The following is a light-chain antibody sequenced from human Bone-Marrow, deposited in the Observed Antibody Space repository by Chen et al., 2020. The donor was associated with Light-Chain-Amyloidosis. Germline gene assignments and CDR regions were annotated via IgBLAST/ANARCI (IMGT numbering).Light chain of an antibody. CDR3: QSYQGSSQGV. Sequence: NFMLTQPHSVSASPGKTVIISCTRSSGSIATNYVQLYQQRPGSSPTTVIYEDDQRPSGVPDRFSGSIDRSSNSASLTSSGLKTEDEADYYCQSYQGSSQGVFGGGTKLTVL. CDR2: EDD. V-gene: IGLV6-57*01. J-gene: IGLJ3*02. CDR1: SGSIATNY.